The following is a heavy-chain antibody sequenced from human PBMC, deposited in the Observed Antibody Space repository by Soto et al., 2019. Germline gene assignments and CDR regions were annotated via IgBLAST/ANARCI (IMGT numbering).Heavy chain of an antibody. V-gene: IGHV4-39*01. Sequence: SETLSLTCTVSGVSISSSSYYWGWIRQPPGKGLEWIGSIYYSGSTYYNPSLKSRVTISVDTSKNQFSLKLSSVTAADTAVYYCARHSAWQQPTREYYFDYWGQGTLVTVSS. D-gene: IGHD6-13*01. CDR2: IYYSGST. CDR1: GVSISSSSYY. J-gene: IGHJ4*02. CDR3: ARHSAWQQPTREYYFDY.